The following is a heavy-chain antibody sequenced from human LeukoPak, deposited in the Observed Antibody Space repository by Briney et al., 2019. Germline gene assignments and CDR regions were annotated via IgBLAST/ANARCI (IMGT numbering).Heavy chain of an antibody. CDR2: IYSGGST. V-gene: IGHV3-53*01. J-gene: IGHJ2*01. CDR1: GFTVSSNY. CDR3: ASSLLYGEGYFDL. D-gene: IGHD4-17*01. Sequence: PGGSLRLSCVASGFTVSSNYMSWVRQAPGKGLEWVSVIYSGGSTYYADSVRGRFTISRDNSRNTLYLQMNSLRAEDTAVYYCASSLLYGEGYFDLWGRGTLVTVSS.